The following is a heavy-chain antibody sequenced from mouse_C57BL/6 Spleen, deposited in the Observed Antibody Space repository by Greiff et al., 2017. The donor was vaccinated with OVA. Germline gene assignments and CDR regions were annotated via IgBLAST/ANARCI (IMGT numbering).Heavy chain of an antibody. Sequence: QVQLQQPGAELVKPGASVKLSCKASGYTFTSYWMHWVKQRPGQGLEWIGMIHPNSGSTNYNEKFKSKATLTVDKSSSTAYMQLSSLTSEDSAVYYCARSQGYGSSYDYWGQGTTLTVSS. J-gene: IGHJ2*01. CDR2: IHPNSGST. V-gene: IGHV1-64*01. CDR1: GYTFTSYW. CDR3: ARSQGYGSSYDY. D-gene: IGHD1-1*01.